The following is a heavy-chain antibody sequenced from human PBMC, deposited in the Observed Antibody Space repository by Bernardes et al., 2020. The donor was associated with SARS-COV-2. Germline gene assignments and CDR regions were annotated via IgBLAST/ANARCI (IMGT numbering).Heavy chain of an antibody. D-gene: IGHD3-3*01. CDR3: ARDLEYYDGLSYYGIDV. J-gene: IGHJ6*02. Sequence: GGSLRLSCAASGFTFSSYGMHWVRQAPGKGLEWVAVILYDGSNKYYADSVKGRFTISRDNSKNTLYLQMNSLRAEDTAVYYCARDLEYYDGLSYYGIDVWGQGTTVTVSS. V-gene: IGHV3-33*01. CDR2: ILYDGSNK. CDR1: GFTFSSYG.